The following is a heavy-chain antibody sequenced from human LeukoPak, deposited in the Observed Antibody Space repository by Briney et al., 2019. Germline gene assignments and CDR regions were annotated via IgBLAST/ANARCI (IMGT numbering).Heavy chain of an antibody. CDR3: ARVKQDGYDY. CDR1: GFTFSTYT. CDR2: ISSSSSYI. D-gene: IGHD1-1*01. V-gene: IGHV3-21*01. J-gene: IGHJ4*02. Sequence: GGSLRLSCAASGFTFSTYTMNWVRQAPGKGLEWVSSISSSSSYIYYADSVKGRFTISRDNAKNPLYVQMNSLRTDDTAVYYCARVKQDGYDYWGQGTLVTVSS.